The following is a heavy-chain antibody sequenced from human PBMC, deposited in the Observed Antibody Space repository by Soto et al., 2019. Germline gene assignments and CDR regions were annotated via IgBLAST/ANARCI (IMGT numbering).Heavy chain of an antibody. CDR3: ASSHAGAHITAAVH. Sequence: PSETLSLTCTVSGGSVSSGSYYWSWIRQPPGKGLEWIGYIYYSGSTNYNPSLKSRVTISVDRSKNQFSLKLSSVTAADTAVYYCASSHAGAHITAAVHWGQGTLVTVSS. CDR2: IYYSGST. V-gene: IGHV4-61*01. CDR1: GGSVSSGSYY. D-gene: IGHD6-13*01. J-gene: IGHJ4*02.